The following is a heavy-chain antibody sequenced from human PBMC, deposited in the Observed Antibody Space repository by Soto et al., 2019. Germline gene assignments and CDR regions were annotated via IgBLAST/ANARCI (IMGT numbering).Heavy chain of an antibody. J-gene: IGHJ3*02. CDR1: GFTFSSYG. CDR3: ARALIAVAGISGLGAFDI. CDR2: IWYDGSNK. Sequence: GGSLRLSWAASGFTFSSYGMHWGRQAPGKGLEWVAVIWYDGSNKYYADSVKGRFTISRDNSKNTLYLQMNSLRAEDTAVYYCARALIAVAGISGLGAFDIWGQGTMVTVSS. V-gene: IGHV3-33*01. D-gene: IGHD6-19*01.